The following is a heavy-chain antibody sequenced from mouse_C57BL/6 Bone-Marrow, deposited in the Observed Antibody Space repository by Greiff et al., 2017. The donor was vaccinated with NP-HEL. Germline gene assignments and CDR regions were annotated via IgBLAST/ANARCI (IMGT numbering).Heavy chain of an antibody. CDR2: IDPSDSYT. D-gene: IGHD3-2*02. V-gene: IGHV1-59*01. J-gene: IGHJ3*01. CDR3: AETAQASWFAY. Sequence: QVHVKQPGAELVRPGTSVKLSCKASGYTFTSYWMHWVKQRPGQGLEWIGVIDPSDSYTNYNQKFKGKATLTVDTSSSTAYMQLSSLTSEDSAVYYCAETAQASWFAYWGQGTLVTVSA. CDR1: GYTFTSYW.